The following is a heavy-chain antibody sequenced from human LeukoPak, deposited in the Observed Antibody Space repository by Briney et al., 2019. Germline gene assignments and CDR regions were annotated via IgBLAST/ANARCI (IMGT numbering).Heavy chain of an antibody. CDR1: GYSCTSYW. J-gene: IGHJ4*01. Sequence: GESLKISCKGSGYSCTSYWIGWVRQMPGKGLEWMGIIYPADSDIRYSPSFQGQVTISADKSISTAYLQWSSLKASDTGMYYCARRPTLVVRGGYFDFWGQGTLVTVSS. CDR2: IYPADSDI. V-gene: IGHV5-51*01. D-gene: IGHD3-10*01. CDR3: ARRPTLVVRGGYFDF.